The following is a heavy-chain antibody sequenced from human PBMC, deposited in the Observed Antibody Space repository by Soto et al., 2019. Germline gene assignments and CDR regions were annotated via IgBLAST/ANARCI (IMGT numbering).Heavy chain of an antibody. V-gene: IGHV1-69*13. Sequence: SVKVSCKASGGTFSSYAISWVRQAPGQGLEWMGGIIPIFGTANYAQKFQGRVTITADESTSTAYMELSSLRSEDTAVYYCARARSYYGSGSDPGGRLGYWGQGTLVTVSS. CDR3: ARARSYYGSGSDPGGRLGY. CDR1: GGTFSSYA. CDR2: IIPIFGTA. D-gene: IGHD3-10*01. J-gene: IGHJ4*02.